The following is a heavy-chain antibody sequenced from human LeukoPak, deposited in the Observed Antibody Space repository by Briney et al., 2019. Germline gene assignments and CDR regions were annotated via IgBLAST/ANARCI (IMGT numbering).Heavy chain of an antibody. D-gene: IGHD3-10*01. J-gene: IGHJ4*02. Sequence: PSETLSLTCAVSGGSISSSNWWSWVRQPPGKGLEWIGEIYHSGSTNYNPSLKSRVTISVDTSKNQFSLKLSSVTAADTAVYYCARVVRGVLYYFDYWGQGTLVTVSS. CDR3: ARVVRGVLYYFDY. CDR1: GGSISSSNW. CDR2: IYHSGST. V-gene: IGHV4-4*02.